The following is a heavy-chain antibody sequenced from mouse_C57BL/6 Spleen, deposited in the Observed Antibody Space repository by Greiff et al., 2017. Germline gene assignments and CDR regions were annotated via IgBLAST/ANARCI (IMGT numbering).Heavy chain of an antibody. D-gene: IGHD1-1*01. Sequence: QVQLQQPGAELVMPGASVKLSCKASGYTFTSYWMHWVKQRPGQGLEWIGEIDPSDSYTNYNQKFKGKSTLTVDKSSSTAYMQLSSLTSEDSAVYYCARAHYGSSFDDWGQGTTLTVSS. CDR1: GYTFTSYW. CDR3: ARAHYGSSFDD. J-gene: IGHJ2*01. CDR2: IDPSDSYT. V-gene: IGHV1-69*01.